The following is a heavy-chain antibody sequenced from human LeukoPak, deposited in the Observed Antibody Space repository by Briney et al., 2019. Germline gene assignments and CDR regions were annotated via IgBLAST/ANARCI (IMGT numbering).Heavy chain of an antibody. CDR1: GGSFSGYY. J-gene: IGHJ4*02. V-gene: IGHV4-34*01. CDR2: INHSGST. Sequence: SETLSLTCAVYGGSFSGYYWSWIRQPPGKGLEWIGEINHSGSTNHNPSLKSRVTISVDTSKNQFSLKLSSVTAADTAVYYCARGRVYYYDSSGYYYYFDYWGQGILVTVSS. D-gene: IGHD3-22*01. CDR3: ARGRVYYYDSSGYYYYFDY.